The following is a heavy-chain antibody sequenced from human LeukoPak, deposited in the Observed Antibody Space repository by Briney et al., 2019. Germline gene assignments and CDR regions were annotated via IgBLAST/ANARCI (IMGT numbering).Heavy chain of an antibody. V-gene: IGHV4-39*01. Sequence: SETLSLTCTVSGGSISGSSYYWGWIRQPPGKGLEWIGSIYYSGSTYYNPSLKSRVTISVDTSKNQFSLKLSSVTAADTAVYYCARGALTYCGGDCYPFLYGMDVWGQGTTVTVSS. CDR3: ARGALTYCGGDCYPFLYGMDV. CDR1: GGSISGSSYY. CDR2: IYYSGST. J-gene: IGHJ6*02. D-gene: IGHD2-21*02.